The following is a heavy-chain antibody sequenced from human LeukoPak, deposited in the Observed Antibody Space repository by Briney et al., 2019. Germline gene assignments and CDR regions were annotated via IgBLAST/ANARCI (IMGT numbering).Heavy chain of an antibody. V-gene: IGHV3-7*01. Sequence: PGGSLRLSCAASGITFSSLWMSWFRQAPGKGLEWVADIKHDGSEEHYVASVKGRFTISRDNAKLYLQMNSLRAEDTAVYYCAKDLGIAVAGTQIDYWGQGTLVTVSS. CDR3: AKDLGIAVAGTQIDY. D-gene: IGHD6-19*01. CDR2: IKHDGSEE. J-gene: IGHJ4*02. CDR1: GITFSSLW.